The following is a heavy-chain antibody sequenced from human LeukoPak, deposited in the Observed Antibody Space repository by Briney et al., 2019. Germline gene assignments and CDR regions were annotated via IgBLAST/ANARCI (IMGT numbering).Heavy chain of an antibody. CDR1: GFTFSSYA. CDR2: ISIGGGST. V-gene: IGHV3-23*01. Sequence: GGSLRLSCAASGFTFSSYAMSWVRQAPGKGLKWVSAISIGGGSTYYADSVKGRFTISGDNSKNTLYLQMNSLRAEDTAVYYCARDMVREVTNNWFDPWGQGTLVTVSS. CDR3: ARDMVREVTNNWFDP. J-gene: IGHJ5*02. D-gene: IGHD3-10*01.